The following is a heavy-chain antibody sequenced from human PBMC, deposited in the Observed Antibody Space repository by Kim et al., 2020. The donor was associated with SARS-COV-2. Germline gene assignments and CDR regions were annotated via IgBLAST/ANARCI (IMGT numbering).Heavy chain of an antibody. V-gene: IGHV3-9*01. CDR3: AKDIGGLLWFGGAAYFDY. J-gene: IGHJ4*02. Sequence: GLVTIARDNAKNSLYLQMNSLRAEDTALYYCAKDIGGLLWFGGAAYFDYWGQGTLVTVSS. D-gene: IGHD3-10*01.